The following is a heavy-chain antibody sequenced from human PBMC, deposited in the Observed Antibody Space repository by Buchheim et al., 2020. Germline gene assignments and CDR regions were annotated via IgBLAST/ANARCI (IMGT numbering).Heavy chain of an antibody. CDR2: KNEDGSRR. V-gene: IGHV3-7*01. D-gene: IGHD3-16*01. CDR1: GFTFRTYW. Sequence: EVHLVESGGGVVQPGGSLRLSCGASGFTFRTYWMSWVRQAPGKGPEWVANKNEDGSRRSYVDSVKGRFLISRDNAKNYLYLQMNNLRGEDTALYYCAKYIASYTVDYWGQGTL. CDR3: AKYIASYTVDY. J-gene: IGHJ4*02.